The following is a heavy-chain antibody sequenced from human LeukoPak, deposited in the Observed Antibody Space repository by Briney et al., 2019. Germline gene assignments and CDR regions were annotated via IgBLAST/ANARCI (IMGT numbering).Heavy chain of an antibody. D-gene: IGHD3-9*01. V-gene: IGHV4-59*01. J-gene: IGHJ4*02. Sequence: PSETLSLTCTVSGGSISSYYWSWIRKPPGKGLEWIGYIYYSGSTNYNPSLKSRVTISVDTSKNQFSLKLSSVTAADTAVYYCARGGYDILTGYAFDYWGQGTLVTVSS. CDR2: IYYSGST. CDR3: ARGGYDILTGYAFDY. CDR1: GGSISSYY.